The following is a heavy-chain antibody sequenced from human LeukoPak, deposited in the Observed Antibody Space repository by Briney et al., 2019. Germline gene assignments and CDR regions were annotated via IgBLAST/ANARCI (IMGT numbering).Heavy chain of an antibody. J-gene: IGHJ4*02. D-gene: IGHD3-3*01. CDR2: ISGSGGST. CDR3: AKDRGFWSGYLDY. Sequence: GGSLRLSCAASGFTFSDRAMSWVRQAPGKGLEWVSAISGSGGSTYYADSVKGRFTISRDNSKNTLYLQMNSLRAEDTAVYYCAKDRGFWSGYLDYWGQGTLVTVSS. V-gene: IGHV3-23*01. CDR1: GFTFSDRA.